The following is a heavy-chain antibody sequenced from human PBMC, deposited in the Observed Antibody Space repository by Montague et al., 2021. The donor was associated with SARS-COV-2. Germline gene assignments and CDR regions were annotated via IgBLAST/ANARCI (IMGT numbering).Heavy chain of an antibody. Sequence: SETRSLTCTVSGGSISSSSYYWGWIRQPPGKGLEWIGSIYYSGSTYYSPSLKSRVTISVDTSKNQFSLKLSSVTAADTAVYYCARFPTSYYYDSKAAPATPDAFDIWGQGTMVTVSS. V-gene: IGHV4-39*01. CDR1: GGSISSSSYY. CDR3: ARFPTSYYYDSKAAPATPDAFDI. CDR2: IYYSGST. D-gene: IGHD3-22*01. J-gene: IGHJ3*02.